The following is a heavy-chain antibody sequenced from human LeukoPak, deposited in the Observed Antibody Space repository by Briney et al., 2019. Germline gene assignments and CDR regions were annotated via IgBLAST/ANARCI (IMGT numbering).Heavy chain of an antibody. J-gene: IGHJ4*02. CDR3: ARDTTQYYYDSSGYSSYFDY. CDR1: GFTFSSYA. CDR2: ISYDGSNK. D-gene: IGHD3-22*01. V-gene: IGHV3-30-3*01. Sequence: PGRSLRLSCAASGFTFSSYAMHWVRQASGKGLEWVAVISYDGSNKYYADSVKGRFTISRDNSKNTLYLQMNSLRAEDTAVYYCARDTTQYYYDSSGYSSYFDYWGQGTLVTVSS.